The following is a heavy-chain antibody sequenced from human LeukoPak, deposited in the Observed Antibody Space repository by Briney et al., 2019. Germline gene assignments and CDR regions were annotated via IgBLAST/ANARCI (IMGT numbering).Heavy chain of an antibody. Sequence: GGSLRLSXAASGFTFSSYAMSWVRQAPGKGLEWVSAITGSGGSTYYADSVKGRFTISRDNSKNTLYVQMNSLRAEDTAVYYCATERNWVFDYWGQGTLVTVSS. V-gene: IGHV3-23*01. J-gene: IGHJ4*02. CDR2: ITGSGGST. D-gene: IGHD7-27*01. CDR1: GFTFSSYA. CDR3: ATERNWVFDY.